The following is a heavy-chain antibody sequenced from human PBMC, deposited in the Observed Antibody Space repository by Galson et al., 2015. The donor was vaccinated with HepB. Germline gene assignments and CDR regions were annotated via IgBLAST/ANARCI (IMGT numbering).Heavy chain of an antibody. J-gene: IGHJ5*02. Sequence: SVKLSCTASGYTFTSYYMHWVRQAPGQGLEWMGLINPSGGSTSYAQKFQGRFTMNRDTTTSTVYMELSSLRTEDTAVYYCARGSVAMAHYYDSSGYYLGWFDHWGQGTLVTVSS. V-gene: IGHV1-46*01. CDR2: INPSGGST. D-gene: IGHD3-22*01. CDR1: GYTFTSYY. CDR3: ARGSVAMAHYYDSSGYYLGWFDH.